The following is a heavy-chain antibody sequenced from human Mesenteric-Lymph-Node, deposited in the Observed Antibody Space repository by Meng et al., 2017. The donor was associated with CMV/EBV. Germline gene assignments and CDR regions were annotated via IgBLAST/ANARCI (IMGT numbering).Heavy chain of an antibody. CDR3: ARAKGYTSGWYLDKSPHYFDF. D-gene: IGHD6-19*01. V-gene: IGHV4-39*07. CDR1: GGSVFSGDFY. Sequence: SETLSLTCMVSGGSVFSGDFYWAWIRQPPGKGLEWIGTVFYNGFYYNPSLKSRLTISLDTSKNQFSLRLSSVTAADTAVYYCARAKGYTSGWYLDKSPHYFDFWGQGSLVTVSS. J-gene: IGHJ4*02. CDR2: VFYNGF.